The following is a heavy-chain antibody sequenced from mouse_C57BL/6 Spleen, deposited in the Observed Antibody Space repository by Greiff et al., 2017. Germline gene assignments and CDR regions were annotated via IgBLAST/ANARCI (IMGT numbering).Heavy chain of an antibody. CDR1: GFTFTDYY. Sequence: EVHLVESGGGLVRPGGSLSLSCAASGFTFTDYYMSWVRQPPGKALEWLGFIRNRANGYTTEYSASVKGRFTISRANAQSIIYLQMNALRAEDSATSSVARYGGSWLPFDYWGQGTTLTVSS. CDR2: IRNRANGYTT. J-gene: IGHJ2*01. V-gene: IGHV7-3*01. CDR3: ARYGGSWLPFDY.